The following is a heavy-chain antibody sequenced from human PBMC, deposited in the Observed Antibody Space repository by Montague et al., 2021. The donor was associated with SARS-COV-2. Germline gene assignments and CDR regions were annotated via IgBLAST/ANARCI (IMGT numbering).Heavy chain of an antibody. D-gene: IGHD3-10*01. CDR1: GFPFSSYA. J-gene: IGHJ6*02. Sequence: SLSLSLSASGFPFSSYAMHWVRQAPGKGLEWVAVISYDGSNKYYADSVKGRFTISRDNSKNTLYLQMNSLRAEDTAVYYCAGGGSEGLYYYYYGMDVWGQGTTVTVSS. CDR3: AGGGSEGLYYYYYGMDV. CDR2: ISYDGSNK. V-gene: IGHV3-30-3*01.